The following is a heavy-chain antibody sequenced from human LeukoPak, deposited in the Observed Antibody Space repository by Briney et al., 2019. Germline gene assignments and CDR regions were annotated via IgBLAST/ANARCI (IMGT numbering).Heavy chain of an antibody. V-gene: IGHV1-69*13. J-gene: IGHJ4*02. CDR1: GGTFSSYA. CDR3: ARVPGAAAFDY. Sequence: SVKVSCKASGGTFSSYAISWVRQAPRQGLEWMGGIIPIFGTANYAQKFQGRVTITADESTSTAYMELSSLRSEDTAVYYCARVPGAAAFDYWGQGTLVTVSS. D-gene: IGHD6-13*01. CDR2: IIPIFGTA.